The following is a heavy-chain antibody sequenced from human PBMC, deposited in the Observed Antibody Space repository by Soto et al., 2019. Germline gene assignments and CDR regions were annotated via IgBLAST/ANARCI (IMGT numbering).Heavy chain of an antibody. Sequence: ASVKVSCKASGYTFTGYGISWVRQAPGQGLEWVGWISAYNGNTNYAQKLQGRVTMTTDTSTSTAYMELRSLRSDDTAVYYCARDYYGSGSYYPWFDPWGQGTLVTVSS. V-gene: IGHV1-18*04. D-gene: IGHD3-10*01. CDR2: ISAYNGNT. CDR1: GYTFTGYG. J-gene: IGHJ5*02. CDR3: ARDYYGSGSYYPWFDP.